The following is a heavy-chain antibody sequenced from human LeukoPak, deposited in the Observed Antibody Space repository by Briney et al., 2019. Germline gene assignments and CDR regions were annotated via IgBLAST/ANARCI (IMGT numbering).Heavy chain of an antibody. D-gene: IGHD2-15*01. CDR2: INPSGGST. CDR3: ARDKGYCSGGSCLPRFDY. J-gene: IGHJ4*02. CDR1: GYTFTSYY. Sequence: GASVKVSCKASGYTFTSYYMHWVRQAPGQGLEWMGIINPSGGSTSYAQEFQGRVTITADESTSTAYMELSSLRSEDTAVYYCARDKGYCSGGSCLPRFDYWGQGTLVTVSS. V-gene: IGHV1-46*01.